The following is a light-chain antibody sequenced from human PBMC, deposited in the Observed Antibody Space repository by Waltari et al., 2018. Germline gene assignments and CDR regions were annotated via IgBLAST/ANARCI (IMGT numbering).Light chain of an antibody. Sequence: QSALTQPASVSGSPGQSITIPCTGTASDLGNYDHVAWYQQHPGKAPKLIIYDVANRPSGVSDRFSGSKSGNTASLTISGLQAEDEADYYCKSFTNRLTYVFGSGTKVSV. CDR1: ASDLGNYDH. CDR3: KSFTNRLTYV. V-gene: IGLV2-14*03. J-gene: IGLJ1*01. CDR2: DVA.